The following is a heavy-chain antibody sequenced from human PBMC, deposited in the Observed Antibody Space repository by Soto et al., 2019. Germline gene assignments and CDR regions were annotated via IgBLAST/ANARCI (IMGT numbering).Heavy chain of an antibody. CDR3: ARAXASGYYDY. J-gene: IGHJ4*02. D-gene: IGHD3-22*01. V-gene: IGHV3-64*02. CDR2: ISSNGGST. Sequence: GGSLRLSCAASGFTFSSYNMHWVRQAPGRGLEYVSAISSNGGSTYYADSVKGRFTISRDNSKNTLFLQMGSLRTDDMAVYYCARAXASGYYDYWXQGT. CDR1: GFTFSSYN.